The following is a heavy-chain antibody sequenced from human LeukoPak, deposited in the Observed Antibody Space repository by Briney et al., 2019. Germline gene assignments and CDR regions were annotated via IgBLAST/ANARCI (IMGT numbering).Heavy chain of an antibody. CDR2: IYYSGST. V-gene: IGHV4-39*07. D-gene: IGHD6-19*01. CDR3: ARIAVANTHDAFDI. CDR1: GFTFSNYW. Sequence: GSLRLSCAASGFTFSNYWMSWVRQAPGKGLEWIGSIYYSGSTYYNPSLKSRVTISVDTSKNQFSLKLSSVTAADTAVYYCARIAVANTHDAFDIWGQGTMVTVSS. J-gene: IGHJ3*02.